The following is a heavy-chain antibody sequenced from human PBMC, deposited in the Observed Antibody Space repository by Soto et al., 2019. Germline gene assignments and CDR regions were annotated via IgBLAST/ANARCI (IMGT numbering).Heavy chain of an antibody. D-gene: IGHD6-6*01. CDR1: GFTFSDAW. CDR2: IKSNTDGGTT. CDR3: TTTLMHSSFY. J-gene: IGHJ4*02. V-gene: IGHV3-15*07. Sequence: GGSLRLSCAASGFTFSDAWMNWVRQAPGKGLEWVGRIKSNTDGGTTDYAAPVKGRFTISRDDSENTLYLEMNSLKTEDTAVYYCTTTLMHSSFYWGQGTLVTVSS.